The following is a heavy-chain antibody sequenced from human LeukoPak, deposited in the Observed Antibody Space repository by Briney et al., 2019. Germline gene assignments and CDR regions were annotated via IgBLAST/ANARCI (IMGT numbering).Heavy chain of an antibody. Sequence: SETLSLTCAVSGYSISSGYYWGWIRQPPGKGLEWIGSIYHSGSTYYNPSLKSRVTISVDTSKNQFSLKLSSVTAADTAVYYCARDPNGDYSFDYWGQGTLVTVSS. CDR3: ARDPNGDYSFDY. CDR2: IYHSGST. D-gene: IGHD4-17*01. J-gene: IGHJ4*02. CDR1: GYSISSGYY. V-gene: IGHV4-38-2*02.